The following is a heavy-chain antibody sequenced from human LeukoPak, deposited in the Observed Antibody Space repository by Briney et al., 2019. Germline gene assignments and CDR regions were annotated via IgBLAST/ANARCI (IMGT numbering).Heavy chain of an antibody. Sequence: GSLRLFCAASGFTFSSYAMSWVRQAPGKGLEWVSAISGSGGSTYYADSVKGRFTISRDNSKNTLYLQMNSLRAEDTAVYYCAKDGRIVVVPAATFDYWGQGTLVTVSS. CDR3: AKDGRIVVVPAATFDY. CDR1: GFTFSSYA. J-gene: IGHJ4*02. V-gene: IGHV3-23*01. D-gene: IGHD2-2*01. CDR2: ISGSGGST.